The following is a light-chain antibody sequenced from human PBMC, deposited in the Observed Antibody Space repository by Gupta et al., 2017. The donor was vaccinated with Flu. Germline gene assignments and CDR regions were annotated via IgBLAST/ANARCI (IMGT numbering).Light chain of an antibody. CDR2: GAS. V-gene: IGKV3-15*01. CDR3: QQYDNCPSMYT. J-gene: IGKJ2*01. CDR1: QCVGTK. Sequence: RAPLSCRASQCVGTKLAWDQEIPGRAPRLLIYGASIRATGVPGRFNGSGSGTEFTLTIGSQESEDFAVYYCQQYDNCPSMYTFGQGTKLEIK.